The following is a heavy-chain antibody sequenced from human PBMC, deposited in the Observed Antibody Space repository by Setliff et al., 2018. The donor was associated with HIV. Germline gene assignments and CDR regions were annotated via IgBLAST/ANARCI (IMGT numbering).Heavy chain of an antibody. CDR1: GYTSTSFS. CDR3: ASASYYHDTSGYYGPEYFQH. Sequence: ASVKVSCKASGYTSTSFSLHWVRQAPGQGLEWMGIINPSGDVIRYAQKFQGRVTMTRDTSTSTVYMDLSSLRSEDTAVYYCASASYYHDTSGYYGPEYFQHWGRGTLVTVSS. D-gene: IGHD3-22*01. J-gene: IGHJ1*01. CDR2: INPSGDVI. V-gene: IGHV1-46*01.